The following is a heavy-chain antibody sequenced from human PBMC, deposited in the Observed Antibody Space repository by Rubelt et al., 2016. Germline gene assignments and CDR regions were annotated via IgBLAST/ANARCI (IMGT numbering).Heavy chain of an antibody. V-gene: IGHV3-48*04. Sequence: CISSSSSTIYYADSVKGRFTISRDNAKNSLYLQMNSLRAEDTAVYYCARRGGSYYPNDAFDIWGQGTMVTVSS. CDR3: ARRGGSYYPNDAFDI. CDR2: ISSSSSTI. J-gene: IGHJ3*02. D-gene: IGHD1-26*01.